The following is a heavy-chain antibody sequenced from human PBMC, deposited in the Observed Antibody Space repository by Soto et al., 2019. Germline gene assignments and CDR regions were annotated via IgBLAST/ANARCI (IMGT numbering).Heavy chain of an antibody. V-gene: IGHV1-2*02. CDR1: GYTFTGYY. J-gene: IGHJ6*02. Sequence: EASVKVSCKASGYTFTGYYMHWVRQAPGQGLEWMGWINPNSGGTNYAQKFQGRVTMTRDTSISTAYMELSRLRSDDTAVYYCARLRFLESQNYYYGMDVWGQGTTVTVSS. D-gene: IGHD3-3*01. CDR3: ARLRFLESQNYYYGMDV. CDR2: INPNSGGT.